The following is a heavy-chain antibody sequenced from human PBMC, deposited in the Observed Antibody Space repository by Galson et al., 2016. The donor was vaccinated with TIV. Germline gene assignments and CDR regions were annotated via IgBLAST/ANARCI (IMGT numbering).Heavy chain of an antibody. V-gene: IGHV1-69*13. CDR1: GDTFASYA. D-gene: IGHD3-10*01. CDR3: ARARLGELSGYYYYMDV. J-gene: IGHJ6*03. Sequence: SVKVSCKASGDTFASYAFSWVRQAPGQGLEVMGRIIPILGSSDYAQRFQGRVTITADASTSTVYMELRSLRSEDTAMYYCARARLGELSGYYYYMDVWGKGTTVTVSS. CDR2: IIPILGSS.